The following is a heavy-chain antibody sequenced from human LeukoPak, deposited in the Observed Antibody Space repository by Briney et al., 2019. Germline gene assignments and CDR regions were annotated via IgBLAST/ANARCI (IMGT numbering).Heavy chain of an antibody. CDR2: INHSGST. V-gene: IGHV4-34*01. CDR3: ARTYYGSGSYLRFELSRFDYTFDY. Sequence: SETLSLTCAVYGESFSGYYWSWIRQPPGKGLEWIGEINHSGSTNYNPSLKSRVTISVDTSKNQFSLKLSSVTAADTAVYYCARTYYGSGSYLRFELSRFDYTFDYWGRGTLVTVSS. CDR1: GESFSGYY. D-gene: IGHD3-10*01. J-gene: IGHJ4*02.